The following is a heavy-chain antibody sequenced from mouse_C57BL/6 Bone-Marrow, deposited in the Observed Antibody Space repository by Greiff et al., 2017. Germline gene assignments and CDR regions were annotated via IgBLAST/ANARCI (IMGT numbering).Heavy chain of an antibody. Sequence: EVQLVESGGGLVQPGGSLKLSCAASGFTFSDYYMYWVRQTPEKRLEWVAYISNGGGSTYYPDTVKGRFPISRDNAKNTLYLQMSRLKSEDTAMYYCARQGLYRYFDVWGTGTTVTVSS. V-gene: IGHV5-12*01. D-gene: IGHD3-3*01. CDR1: GFTFSDYY. CDR2: ISNGGGST. J-gene: IGHJ1*03. CDR3: ARQGLYRYFDV.